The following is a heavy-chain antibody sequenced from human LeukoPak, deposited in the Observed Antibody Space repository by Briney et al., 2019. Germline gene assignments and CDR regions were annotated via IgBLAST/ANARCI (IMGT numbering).Heavy chain of an antibody. V-gene: IGHV5-51*01. CDR3: ARPRIAAAGNVYYMDV. CDR2: IYLDDSDT. Sequence: GESLKISCKGSGYSFTSYWIGWVRQMPRKGLEWMGMIYLDDSDTRYSPSFQGQVTISADKSISTAYLQWSSLKASDTAMYYCARPRIAAAGNVYYMDVWGKGTTVTVSS. D-gene: IGHD6-13*01. CDR1: GYSFTSYW. J-gene: IGHJ6*03.